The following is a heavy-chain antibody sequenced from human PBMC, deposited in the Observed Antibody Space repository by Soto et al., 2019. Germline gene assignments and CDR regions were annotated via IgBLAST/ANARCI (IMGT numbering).Heavy chain of an antibody. CDR2: VNPSGGHT. V-gene: IGHV1-46*01. Sequence: RASVKVSCKASGDTFTDYYIHWVRQAPGQGLEWMGTVNPSGGHTTYAQHFLGRVTMTRDTSTSTLYMELTSLTSDDTAIYYCARGGHVVVVTAALDYWGQGTLVTFSS. CDR1: GDTFTDYY. J-gene: IGHJ4*02. CDR3: ARGGHVVVVTAALDY. D-gene: IGHD2-21*02.